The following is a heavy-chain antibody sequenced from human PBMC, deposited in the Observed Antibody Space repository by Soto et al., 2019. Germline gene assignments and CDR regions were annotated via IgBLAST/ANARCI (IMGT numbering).Heavy chain of an antibody. Sequence: QEQLVQSGAEVKKPGSSVKVSCKASGGTFSSYAISWVRQAPGQGLEWMGGIIPIFGTANYAQKFQGRVTITADTSTSTAYMELGSLRAEDTVVYYCARSRGPTYYYDSSGYDFDYWGQGTLVTVSS. CDR2: IIPIFGTA. CDR1: GGTFSSYA. D-gene: IGHD3-22*01. V-gene: IGHV1-69*06. CDR3: ARSRGPTYYYDSSGYDFDY. J-gene: IGHJ4*02.